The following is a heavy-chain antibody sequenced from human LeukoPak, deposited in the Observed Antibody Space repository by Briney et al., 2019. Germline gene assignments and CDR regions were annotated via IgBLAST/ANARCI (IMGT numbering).Heavy chain of an antibody. CDR2: INGGNGNA. J-gene: IGHJ1*01. CDR3: ARVPLYDSSGHYYPH. V-gene: IGHV1-3*01. D-gene: IGHD3-22*01. Sequence: GASVKVSCKTSGYTFTNYGMHWVRQAPGQRLEWMGWINGGNGNARYSQNFQGRVTIIRDTSASTAYMEPSSLRSEDTAVYYCARVPLYDSSGHYYPHWGQGTLVTVSS. CDR1: GYTFTNYG.